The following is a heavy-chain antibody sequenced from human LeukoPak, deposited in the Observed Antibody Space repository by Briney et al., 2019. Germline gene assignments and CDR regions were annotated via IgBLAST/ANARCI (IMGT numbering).Heavy chain of an antibody. CDR1: GFTFSSYA. J-gene: IGHJ4*02. CDR2: ISGSGGST. V-gene: IGHV3-23*01. D-gene: IGHD3-22*01. CDR3: AKDQPTYYYDSSGSDY. Sequence: GGSLRLSCAASGFTFSSYAMSWVRQAPGKGLEWVSAISGSGGSTYYADSVKGRFTISRDNFKNTLYLQMNSLRAEDTAVYYCAKDQPTYYYDSSGSDYWGQGTLVTVSS.